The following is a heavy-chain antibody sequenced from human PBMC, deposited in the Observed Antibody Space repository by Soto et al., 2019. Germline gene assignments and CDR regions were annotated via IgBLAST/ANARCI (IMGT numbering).Heavy chain of an antibody. CDR1: GGTFSSYA. V-gene: IGHV1-69*01. Sequence: QVQLVQSGAEVKKPGSSVKVSCKASGGTFSSYAISWVRQAPGQGLEWMGGIIPIFGTANYAQKFQGRVTITADESTSTAYMELSSLRSEDTAVYYCAREEAAAGRYYYYYGMDVWGQGTTVTVSS. J-gene: IGHJ6*02. CDR3: AREEAAAGRYYYYYGMDV. CDR2: IIPIFGTA. D-gene: IGHD6-25*01.